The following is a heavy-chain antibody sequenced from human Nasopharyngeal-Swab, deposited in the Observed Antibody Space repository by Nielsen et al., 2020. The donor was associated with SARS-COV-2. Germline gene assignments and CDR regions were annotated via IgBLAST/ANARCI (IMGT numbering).Heavy chain of an antibody. D-gene: IGHD2-15*01. J-gene: IGHJ4*02. CDR3: ARRWDIRRPFDY. CDR2: IYYSGST. CDR1: GGSISSSSYY. Sequence: SETLSLTCTVSGGSISSSSYYWGWIRQPPGKGLEWIGSIYYSGSTYYNPSLKSRVTISVDTSKNQFSLKLSSVTAADTAVYYCARRWDIRRPFDYWGQGTLVTVSS. V-gene: IGHV4-39*01.